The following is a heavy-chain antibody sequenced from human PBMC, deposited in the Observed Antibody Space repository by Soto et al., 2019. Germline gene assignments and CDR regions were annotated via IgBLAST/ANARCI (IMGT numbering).Heavy chain of an antibody. V-gene: IGHV4-59*01. J-gene: IGHJ5*02. CDR3: ARELEKYWFDP. Sequence: SETLSLTCTVSGGSISSYYWSWIRQPPGKGLEWIGYIYYSGSTNYNPSLKSRVTISVDTSKNQFSLKLSSLRSEDTAVYYCARELEKYWFDPWGQGTLVTVSS. CDR1: GGSISSYY. CDR2: IYYSGST. D-gene: IGHD1-1*01.